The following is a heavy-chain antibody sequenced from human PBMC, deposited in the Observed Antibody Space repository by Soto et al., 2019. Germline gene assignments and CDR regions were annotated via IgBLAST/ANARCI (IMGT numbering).Heavy chain of an antibody. Sequence: QVQLQQWGAGLLKPSETLSLTCAVYGGSFSTYYWTWIRQSPGKGLEWIGEVNHSGSTNYNPSLKSRVTISVDTSKNQFSLKVSSVTAADTAVYYCARRRGPDPRYYFYGMDVWGQGTTVTVSS. CDR3: ARRRGPDPRYYFYGMDV. CDR1: GGSFSTYY. D-gene: IGHD3-10*01. J-gene: IGHJ6*02. CDR2: VNHSGST. V-gene: IGHV4-34*02.